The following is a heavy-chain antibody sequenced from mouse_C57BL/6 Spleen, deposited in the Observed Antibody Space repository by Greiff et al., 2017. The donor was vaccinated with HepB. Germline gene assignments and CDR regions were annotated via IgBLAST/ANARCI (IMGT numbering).Heavy chain of an antibody. V-gene: IGHV5-6*02. CDR2: ISSGGSYT. Sequence: EVKLEESGGDLVKPGGSLKLSCAASGFTFSSYGMSWVRQTPDKRLEWVATISSGGSYTYYPDSVKGRFTISRDNAKNTLYLQMSSLKSEDTAMYYCARHGNYDSYFDYWGQGTTLTVSS. D-gene: IGHD2-4*01. CDR1: GFTFSSYG. J-gene: IGHJ2*01. CDR3: ARHGNYDSYFDY.